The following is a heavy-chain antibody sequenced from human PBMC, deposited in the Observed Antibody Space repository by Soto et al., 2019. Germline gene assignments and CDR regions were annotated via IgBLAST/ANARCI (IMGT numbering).Heavy chain of an antibody. V-gene: IGHV5-51*01. J-gene: IGHJ3*02. D-gene: IGHD6-6*01. Sequence: GESLKISCKGSGYSFTDYWIGWVRQMPGKGLEWMGIIYPGDSDTRYSPSFQGQVTISADKSISTGYLQWNSLKASDTAMYYCARHDSSSSGLRVVAFDIWGQGTMVTVSS. CDR2: IYPGDSDT. CDR3: ARHDSSSSGLRVVAFDI. CDR1: GYSFTDYW.